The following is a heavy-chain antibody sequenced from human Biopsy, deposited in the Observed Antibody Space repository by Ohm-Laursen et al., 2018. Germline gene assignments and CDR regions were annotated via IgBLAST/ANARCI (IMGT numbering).Heavy chain of an antibody. Sequence: SLRLSCAASGFTFSSYWMNWVRQAPGKGLVWVSRINSDGSNTSYADFVKGRFTISRDNAKNMIYMEMNSLRADDTALYYCVREVVLWFGDLADDPKYYYHGLDVWGQGTTVTVSS. CDR2: INSDGSNT. J-gene: IGHJ6*02. CDR3: VREVVLWFGDLADDPKYYYHGLDV. V-gene: IGHV3-74*01. CDR1: GFTFSSYW. D-gene: IGHD3-10*01.